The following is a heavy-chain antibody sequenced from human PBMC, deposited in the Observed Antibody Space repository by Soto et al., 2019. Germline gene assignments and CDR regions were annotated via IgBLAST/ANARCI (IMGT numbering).Heavy chain of an antibody. V-gene: IGHV4-39*01. J-gene: IGHJ4*02. Sequence: QLQLQESGPGLVKPSEPLSLTCTVSGGSISSSTYYWRWLRQPPGKGLECIATIFSTGTTHYNPSLKSRVTISVDTSKNQFSLNLRSVTAADTAMYDCARHDYGDGFSYWGKGTLVTVSS. CDR2: IFSTGTT. CDR3: ARHDYGDGFSY. D-gene: IGHD4-17*01. CDR1: GGSISSSTYY.